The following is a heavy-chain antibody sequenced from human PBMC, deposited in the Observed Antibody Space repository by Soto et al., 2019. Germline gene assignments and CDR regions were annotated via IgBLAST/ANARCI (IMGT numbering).Heavy chain of an antibody. CDR1: GFTVSSNY. CDR2: IYSGGST. Sequence: PGGSLRLSCAASGFTVSSNYMSWVRQAPGKELEWVSVIYSGGSTYYADSVKGRFTISRDNSKNTLYLQMNSLRAEDTAVYYCARVSRPPYYDHWGQGPLLT. CDR3: ARVSRPPYYDH. D-gene: IGHD3-3*02. J-gene: IGHJ4*02. V-gene: IGHV3-53*01.